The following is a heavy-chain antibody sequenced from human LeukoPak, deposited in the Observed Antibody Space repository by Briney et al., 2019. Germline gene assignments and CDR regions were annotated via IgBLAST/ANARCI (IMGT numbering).Heavy chain of an antibody. V-gene: IGHV3-33*01. CDR2: IGHDGSNK. Sequence: PGGSLRLSCAASGFTFSIYGMHWVRQAPGKGLEWVAVIGHDGSNKDYAESVKGRFTISRDNSKNTLYLEMNSLRVEDTAVYYCARDKSKGRYFDYWGQGTLVTVSS. CDR3: ARDKSKGRYFDY. J-gene: IGHJ4*02. CDR1: GFTFSIYG. D-gene: IGHD3-16*02.